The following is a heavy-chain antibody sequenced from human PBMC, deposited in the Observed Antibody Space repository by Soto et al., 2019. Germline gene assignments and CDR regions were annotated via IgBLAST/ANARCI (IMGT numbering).Heavy chain of an antibody. CDR3: ARERAAGGSYYDRSGYYYS. CDR2: INAGNGNT. D-gene: IGHD3-22*01. Sequence: ASVKVSCKASGYTFTSYAMHWVRQAPGQGLAWMGWINAGNGNTKYSQKFQGRVTINRDTFTITTYMELSTLRPEDTAVYYCARERAAGGSYYDRSGYYYSWGQGTLVTVSS. CDR1: GYTFTSYA. V-gene: IGHV1-3*01. J-gene: IGHJ4*02.